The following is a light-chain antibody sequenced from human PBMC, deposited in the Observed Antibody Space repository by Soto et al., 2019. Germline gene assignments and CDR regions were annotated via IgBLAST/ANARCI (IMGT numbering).Light chain of an antibody. V-gene: IGKV3-20*01. CDR3: QQDGGSPPLT. CDR2: GAS. J-gene: IGKJ4*01. Sequence: EIVLTQSPGTLSLSPGERATLSCRASQSVSSSYLAWYQQKAGQPPRLLIYGASSRATGIPDRFSGRGSGTDFTLTISRLEPEDFAVYYCQQDGGSPPLTFGGGTKVEIK. CDR1: QSVSSSY.